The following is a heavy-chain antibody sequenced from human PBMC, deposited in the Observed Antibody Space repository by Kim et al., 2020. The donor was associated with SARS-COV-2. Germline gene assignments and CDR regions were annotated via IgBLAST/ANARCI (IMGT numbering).Heavy chain of an antibody. J-gene: IGHJ4*02. Sequence: GGSLRLSCAASGFTFSSYGMHWVRQAPGKGLEWVAVISYDGSNKYYADSVKGRFTISRDNSKNTLYLQMNSLRAEDTAVYYCAKISSIAVAGPLDYWGQG. CDR3: AKISSIAVAGPLDY. CDR1: GFTFSSYG. V-gene: IGHV3-30*18. D-gene: IGHD6-19*01. CDR2: ISYDGSNK.